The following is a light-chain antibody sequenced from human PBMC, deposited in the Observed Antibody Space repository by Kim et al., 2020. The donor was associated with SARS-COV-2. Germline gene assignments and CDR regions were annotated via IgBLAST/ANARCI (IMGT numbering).Light chain of an antibody. CDR3: QLWDTSSDHWV. CDR2: YNS. V-gene: IGLV3-21*04. J-gene: IGLJ3*02. Sequence: APGKTARITCGGNNIGSKRVHWYQQQPGQAPILVIFYNSDRPSGIPERFSGSNSGNTATLTISRVEAGDEADYYCQLWDTSSDHWVFGGGTQLTVL. CDR1: NIGSKR.